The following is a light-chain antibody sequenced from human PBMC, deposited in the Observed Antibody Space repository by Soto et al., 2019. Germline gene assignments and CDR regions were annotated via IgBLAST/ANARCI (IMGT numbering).Light chain of an antibody. V-gene: IGLV2-14*01. J-gene: IGLJ1*01. CDR3: SSFTSRFTFV. CDR1: RGDVGAYNY. Sequence: QSVLTQPASVSGSPGQSIATSCTGTRGDVGAYNYVSWYQQHPGKAPKLMISEVTNRPSGVSDRFSGSKSGNTASLTISGLQAEDEADYYCSSFTSRFTFVFGTGTKVTVL. CDR2: EVT.